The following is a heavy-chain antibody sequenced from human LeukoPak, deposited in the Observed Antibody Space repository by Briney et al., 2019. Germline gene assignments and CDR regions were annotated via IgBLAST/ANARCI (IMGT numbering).Heavy chain of an antibody. D-gene: IGHD1/OR15-1a*01. CDR3: ARELVEQLNWFDP. Sequence: SETLSLTCTVSGGSIRNYYWTWIRQPAGRGLEWIGRIYSSGDTNYNPSLRSRVTLSVNTSKNQFSLKLSSVTAADTAVYYCARELVEQLNWFDPWGQGTLVTVSS. V-gene: IGHV4-4*07. J-gene: IGHJ5*02. CDR1: GGSIRNYY. CDR2: IYSSGDT.